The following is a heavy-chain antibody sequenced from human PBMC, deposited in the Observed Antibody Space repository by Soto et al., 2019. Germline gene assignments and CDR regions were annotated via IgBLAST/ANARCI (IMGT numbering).Heavy chain of an antibody. CDR2: INPSGGST. J-gene: IGHJ4*02. CDR1: GYTFTSYY. CDR3: ARYLLTTVTTDYFDN. V-gene: IGHV1-46*03. Sequence: GASVKVSCKASGYTFTSYYMHWVRQAPGQGLEWMGIINPSGGSTSYAQKFQGRVTMTRDTSTSTVYMELSSLRSEDTAVYYCARYLLTTVTTDYFDNWGQGTLVTVSS. D-gene: IGHD4-17*01.